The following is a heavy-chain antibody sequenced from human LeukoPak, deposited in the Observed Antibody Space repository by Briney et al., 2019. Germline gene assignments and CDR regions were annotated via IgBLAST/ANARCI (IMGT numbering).Heavy chain of an antibody. CDR2: IIPILGIA. V-gene: IGHV1-69*04. CDR3: GRDGVGATIGLDY. D-gene: IGHD1-26*01. J-gene: IGHJ4*02. CDR1: VGTFSSYT. Sequence: GSSVTVSCKASVGTFSSYTISWVRQAPGQGLEWMGRIIPILGIANYAQKFQGRVTITADKSTSTAYMERGSLRSEDTAVYYCGRDGVGATIGLDYWGQGTLVTVSS.